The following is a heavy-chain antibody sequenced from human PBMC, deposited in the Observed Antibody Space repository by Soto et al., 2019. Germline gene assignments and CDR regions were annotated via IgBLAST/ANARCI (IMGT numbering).Heavy chain of an antibody. D-gene: IGHD6-19*01. CDR2: ISPCGDRI. V-gene: IGHV3-48*02. Sequence: EVQLVESGGGLVQPGGSLRLSCVASGFMFDSYAMNWVRQAPGKGLEWVSYISPCGDRIYYAESLKGRITISRDNARNSLTLQMNILSDDDTAVYYCTKSADSAGWGVDFWGQGTLVTVSS. CDR1: GFMFDSYA. CDR3: TKSADSAGWGVDF. J-gene: IGHJ4*02.